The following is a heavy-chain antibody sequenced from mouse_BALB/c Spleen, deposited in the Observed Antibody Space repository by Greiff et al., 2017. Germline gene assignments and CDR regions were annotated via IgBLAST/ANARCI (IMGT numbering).Heavy chain of an antibody. V-gene: IGHV1-9*01. J-gene: IGHJ4*01. Sequence: VQLQQSGAELMKPGASVKISCKATGYTFSSYWIEWVKQRPGHGLEWIGEILPGSGSTNYNEKFKGKATFTADTSSNTAYMQLSSLTSEDSAVYYCASGRRGYAMDYWGQGTSVTVSS. CDR2: ILPGSGST. CDR1: GYTFSSYW. D-gene: IGHD2-12*01. CDR3: ASGRRGYAMDY.